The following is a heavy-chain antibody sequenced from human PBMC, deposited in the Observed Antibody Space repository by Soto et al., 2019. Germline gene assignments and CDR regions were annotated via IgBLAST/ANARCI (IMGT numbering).Heavy chain of an antibody. V-gene: IGHV3-33*01. CDR3: ARDPGWSSSWVYLDY. CDR1: GFIFSSYG. CDR2: IWNDGSNK. J-gene: IGHJ4*02. Sequence: QVQLVESGGGVVQPGRSLRLSCAASGFIFSSYGVDWVRQAPGKGLEWVAVIWNDGSNKDYADSVKGRFTISRDNSKNTVYLQMNSLRAEDTAVYYCARDPGWSSSWVYLDYWGQGILVTVSS. D-gene: IGHD6-13*01.